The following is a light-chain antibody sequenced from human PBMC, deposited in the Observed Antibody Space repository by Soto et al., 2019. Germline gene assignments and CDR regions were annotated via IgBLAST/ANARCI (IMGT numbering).Light chain of an antibody. J-gene: IGLJ2*01. Sequence: QAELTQPPSVSGAPGQRVTISCTGSSSNIGAGYDVHWYQQLPGTAPKLLMYGNNIRPSGVPDRFSDSKSGTSASLAITGLQAEDEAAYFCQSSDSSLRGVVFGGGTQLTVL. V-gene: IGLV1-40*01. CDR3: QSSDSSLRGVV. CDR1: SSNIGAGYD. CDR2: GNN.